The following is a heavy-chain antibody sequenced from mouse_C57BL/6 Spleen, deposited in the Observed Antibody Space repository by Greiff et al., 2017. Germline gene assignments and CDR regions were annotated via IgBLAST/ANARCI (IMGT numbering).Heavy chain of an antibody. CDR3: ARTNYYGSSYVTNFDY. D-gene: IGHD1-1*01. J-gene: IGHJ2*01. CDR2: INPNYGTT. Sequence: EVKVVESGPELVKPGASVKISCKASGYSFTDDNMNWVKQSNGKSLEWIGVINPNYGTTSYNQKFKGKATLTVDKSSSTAYMQLNSLTSEDSAVYYCARTNYYGSSYVTNFDYWGQGTTLTVSS. CDR1: GYSFTDDN. V-gene: IGHV1-39*01.